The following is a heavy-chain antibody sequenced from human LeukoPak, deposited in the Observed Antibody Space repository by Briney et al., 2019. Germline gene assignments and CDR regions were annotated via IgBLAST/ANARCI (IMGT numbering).Heavy chain of an antibody. Sequence: GASVRVSCKASGYTFTGYHMHWVRQAPGQGLEWMGRINPNSGDTNYAQKFQGRVTMTRDTSISTAYMELSRLRSDDTAIYYCARGEDIVVYYRNNWFDPWGQGTLVTVSS. V-gene: IGHV1-2*06. CDR2: INPNSGDT. CDR3: ARGEDIVVYYRNNWFDP. D-gene: IGHD2-15*01. CDR1: GYTFTGYH. J-gene: IGHJ5*02.